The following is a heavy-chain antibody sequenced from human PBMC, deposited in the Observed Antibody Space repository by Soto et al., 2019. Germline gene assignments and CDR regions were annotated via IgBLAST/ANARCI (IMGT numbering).Heavy chain of an antibody. Sequence: GASVKVSCKASGGTFSSYTISWVRQAPGQGLEWMGRIIPILGIANYAQKFQGRVTITADKSTSTAYMELSSLRSEDTAVYYCAREEEQAVAGPFDYWGQGTLVTVSS. CDR3: AREEEQAVAGPFDY. D-gene: IGHD6-19*01. CDR2: IIPILGIA. V-gene: IGHV1-69*04. CDR1: GGTFSSYT. J-gene: IGHJ4*02.